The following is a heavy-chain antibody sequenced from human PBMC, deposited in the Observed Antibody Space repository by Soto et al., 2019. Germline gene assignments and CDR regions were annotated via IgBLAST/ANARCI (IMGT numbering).Heavy chain of an antibody. Sequence: LSLTCTVSGGSISSYYWSWIRQPAGKGLEWIGRIYTSGSTNYNPSLKSRVTMSVDTSKNQFSLKLSSVTAADTAVYYCARQLYGGSPTSFDYWGQGTLVTVSS. J-gene: IGHJ4*02. CDR1: GGSISSYY. CDR3: ARQLYGGSPTSFDY. CDR2: IYTSGST. D-gene: IGHD2-15*01. V-gene: IGHV4-4*07.